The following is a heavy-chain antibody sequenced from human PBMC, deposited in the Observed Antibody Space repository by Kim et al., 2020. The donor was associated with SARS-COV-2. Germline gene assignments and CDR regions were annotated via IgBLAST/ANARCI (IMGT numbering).Heavy chain of an antibody. CDR2: INSDVSST. CDR1: GFTFSTYW. V-gene: IGHV3-74*01. Sequence: GGSLRLSCAASGFTFSTYWMYCVRQAPGKGLVWVSRINSDVSSTNYADSVKGRFTISRDNAKKTLYLQMNSLRAEDTAVYYCARPSSTSCPCYYMDVWGKGTTVTVAS. J-gene: IGHJ6*03. D-gene: IGHD2-2*01. CDR3: ARPSSTSCPCYYMDV.